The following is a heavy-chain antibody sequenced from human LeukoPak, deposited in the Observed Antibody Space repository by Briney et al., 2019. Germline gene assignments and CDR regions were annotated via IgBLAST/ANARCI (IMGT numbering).Heavy chain of an antibody. V-gene: IGHV3-23*01. CDR2: ISGSGGST. CDR3: ARENYGDYVEAFDI. Sequence: GGSLRLSCAASGFTFGSYAMSWVRQAPGKGLEWVSAISGSGGSTYYAESVKGRFTISRDNAKNSLYLQMNSLRAEDTAVYYCARENYGDYVEAFDIWGQGTMVTVSS. CDR1: GFTFGSYA. J-gene: IGHJ3*02. D-gene: IGHD4-17*01.